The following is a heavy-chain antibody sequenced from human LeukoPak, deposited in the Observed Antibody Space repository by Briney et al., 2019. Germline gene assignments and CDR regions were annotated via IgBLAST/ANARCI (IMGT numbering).Heavy chain of an antibody. CDR2: IYYSGNT. CDR1: GGSVSSSDYY. D-gene: IGHD6-6*01. V-gene: IGHV4-39*02. J-gene: IGHJ3*02. CDR3: ARDHRPGFDAFDI. Sequence: SETLSLTCTVSGGSVSSSDYYWGWIRQPPGKGLEWIGSIYYSGNTYYNPSLKSRVTISVDTSKNQFSLKLSSVTAADTAVYYCARDHRPGFDAFDIWGQGTMVTVSS.